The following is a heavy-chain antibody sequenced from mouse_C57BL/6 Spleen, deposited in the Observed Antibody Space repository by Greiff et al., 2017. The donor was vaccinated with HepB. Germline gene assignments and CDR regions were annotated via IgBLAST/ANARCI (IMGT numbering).Heavy chain of an antibody. Sequence: QVQLKQSGPELVKPGASVKISCKASGYAFSSSWMNWVKQRPGKGLEWIGRIYPGDGDTNYNGKFKGKATLTADKSSSTAYMQLSSLTSEDSAVYFCAEYDYDDPYAMDYWGQGTSVTVSS. CDR3: AEYDYDDPYAMDY. CDR2: IYPGDGDT. CDR1: GYAFSSSW. J-gene: IGHJ4*01. V-gene: IGHV1-82*01. D-gene: IGHD2-4*01.